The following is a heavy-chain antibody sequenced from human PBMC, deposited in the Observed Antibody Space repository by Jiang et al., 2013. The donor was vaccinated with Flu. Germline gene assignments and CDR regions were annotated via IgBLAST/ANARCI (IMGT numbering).Heavy chain of an antibody. CDR3: ATTRGPHYYDSSGYYGCFDY. CDR2: IIPIFGTA. J-gene: IGHJ4*02. CDR1: GGTFSSYA. D-gene: IGHD3-22*01. Sequence: SGAEVKKPGSSVKVSCKASGGTFSSYAISWARQAPGQGLEWMGGIIPIFGTANYAQKFQGRVTITADESTSTAYMELSSLRSEDTAVYYCATTRGPHYYDSSGYYGCFDYWGQGTLVTVSS. V-gene: IGHV1-69*01.